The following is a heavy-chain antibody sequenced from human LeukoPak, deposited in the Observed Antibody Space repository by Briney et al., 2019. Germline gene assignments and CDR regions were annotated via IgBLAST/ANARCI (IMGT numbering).Heavy chain of an antibody. CDR2: IYYSATT. V-gene: IGHV4-39*01. Sequence: SETLSLTCTVSGGSISSSSHYWGWIRQPPGKGLEWIGSIYYSATTAYNSSLKSRVTISVDTSKNQFSLKLISVTAADTAVYYCVRWQSGSMFHPPWGQGTLVTVSS. D-gene: IGHD3-10*02. J-gene: IGHJ5*02. CDR1: GGSISSSSHY. CDR3: VRWQSGSMFHPP.